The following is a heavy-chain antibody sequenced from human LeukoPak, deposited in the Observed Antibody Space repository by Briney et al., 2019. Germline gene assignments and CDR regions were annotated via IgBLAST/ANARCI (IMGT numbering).Heavy chain of an antibody. CDR3: ARAGGLLVRN. Sequence: SETLSLTCAVYGGSFSGYYWSWIRQPPGKGLEWIGYIYSSGSTYYNPSLKSRVTISVDTSKNQFSLKLSSVTAADTAVYYCARAGGLLVRNWGQGTLVTVSS. D-gene: IGHD2-21*01. CDR2: IYSSGST. J-gene: IGHJ4*02. CDR1: GGSFSGYY. V-gene: IGHV4-34*01.